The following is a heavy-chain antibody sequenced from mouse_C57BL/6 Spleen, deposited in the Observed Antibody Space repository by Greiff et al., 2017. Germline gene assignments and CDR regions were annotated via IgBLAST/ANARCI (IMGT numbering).Heavy chain of an antibody. Sequence: QVQLQQPGAELVKPGASVKMSCKASGYTFTSYWITWVKQRPGQGLEWIGDIYPGSGSTNYNEKFKSKATLTVDKSSSTAYMQLSSLTSEDSAVYYCARLGMDEYDVSYAMDYWGQGTSVTVSS. J-gene: IGHJ4*01. CDR2: IYPGSGST. V-gene: IGHV1-55*01. CDR1: GYTFTSYW. CDR3: ARLGMDEYDVSYAMDY. D-gene: IGHD2-4*01.